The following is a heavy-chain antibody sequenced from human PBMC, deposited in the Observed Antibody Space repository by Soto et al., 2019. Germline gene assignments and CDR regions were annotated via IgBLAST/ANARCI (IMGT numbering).Heavy chain of an antibody. D-gene: IGHD1-1*01. CDR3: ARQTGRNAAHIYYYYYMDV. CDR2: IYYSGST. Sequence: SQTLSLPCTVSGGSIRSSSYYWGWIRQPPGKGLEWIGSIYYSGSTYYNPSPKSRVTISVDTSKNQFSLKLSSVTAADTAVYYCARQTGRNAAHIYYYYYMDVWGKGTTVTVSS. V-gene: IGHV4-39*01. CDR1: GGSIRSSSYY. J-gene: IGHJ6*03.